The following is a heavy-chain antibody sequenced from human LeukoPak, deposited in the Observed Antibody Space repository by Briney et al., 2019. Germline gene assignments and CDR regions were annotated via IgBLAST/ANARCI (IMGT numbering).Heavy chain of an antibody. V-gene: IGHV1-2*02. J-gene: IGHJ4*02. CDR2: IHPNSGGT. CDR3: ARGDIYWDY. CDR1: GYTFTAYY. D-gene: IGHD2-15*01. Sequence: ASVKVSCKASGYTFTAYYVHWVRQAPGQGPEWMGWIHPNSGGTKYAQNFQGRVTMTRDTSITTAYMELSSLRPDDTAVYYCARGDIYWDYWGQGTQVTVSS.